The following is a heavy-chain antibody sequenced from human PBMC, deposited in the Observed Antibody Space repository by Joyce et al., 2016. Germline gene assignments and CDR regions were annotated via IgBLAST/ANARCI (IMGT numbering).Heavy chain of an antibody. V-gene: IGHV3-21*01. CDR3: ARSSYTNGIFDY. J-gene: IGHJ4*02. D-gene: IGHD2-8*01. Sequence: EVQLVESGGGLVKPGGSLRLSCAASGFTFSSYSMSWVRQAPGNGVEWVSSLSSSSSYIKYTDSVKGRFTISRDNAKNSLYLQMNSLRVEDTAVYYCARSSYTNGIFDYWGQGTLVTVSS. CDR1: GFTFSSYS. CDR2: LSSSSSYI.